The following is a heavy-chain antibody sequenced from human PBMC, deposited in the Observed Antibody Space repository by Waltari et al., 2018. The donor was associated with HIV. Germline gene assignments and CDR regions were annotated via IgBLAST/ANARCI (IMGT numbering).Heavy chain of an antibody. D-gene: IGHD2-2*01. Sequence: QVQLQQWGAGLLKPSETLSLTCAVYGGSFSGYYWSWIRQPPGKGREWIGEINHSGSTNYSPYLMSRVTISVGTSKNQFSLKLSCVTAGDTAVYYCARGVEGIMVVVPAASHYFDYWGQGTLVTVSS. CDR2: INHSGST. CDR3: ARGVEGIMVVVPAASHYFDY. J-gene: IGHJ4*02. V-gene: IGHV4-34*01. CDR1: GGSFSGYY.